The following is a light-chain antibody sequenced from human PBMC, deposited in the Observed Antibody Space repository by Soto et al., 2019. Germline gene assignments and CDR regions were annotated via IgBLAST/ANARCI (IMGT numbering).Light chain of an antibody. Sequence: IQVSQAPYSLCASVGDRVTITCRASQGIGTYLAWYQHKAGKAPELLIYAASTLQSGVPSRFSGSGSGTEFTLTVSSLQPEDFATYYCLQDHDDSWTFGQGTKVDIK. J-gene: IGKJ1*01. CDR3: LQDHDDSWT. V-gene: IGKV1-9*01. CDR2: AAS. CDR1: QGIGTY.